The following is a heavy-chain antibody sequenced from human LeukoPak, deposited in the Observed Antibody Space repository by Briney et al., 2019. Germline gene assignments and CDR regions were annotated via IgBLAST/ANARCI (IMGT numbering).Heavy chain of an antibody. J-gene: IGHJ3*02. CDR1: GYTFTGYY. D-gene: IGHD3-22*01. CDR3: ARVPQRLLLRFGANDAFDI. Sequence: GASVKVSCKASGYTFTGYYMHWVRQAPGQGLEWMGWINPNSGGTNYAQKFQGRVTMTRDTSISTAYMELSRLRSDDTAVYYCARVPQRLLLRFGANDAFDIWGQGTMVTVSS. CDR2: INPNSGGT. V-gene: IGHV1-2*02.